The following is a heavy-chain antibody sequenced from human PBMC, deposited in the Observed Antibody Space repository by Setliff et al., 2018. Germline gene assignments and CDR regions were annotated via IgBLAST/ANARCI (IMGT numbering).Heavy chain of an antibody. J-gene: IGHJ4*02. CDR2: IYPGGSDT. CDR1: GYTFSDNW. D-gene: IGHD3-16*01. V-gene: IGHV5-51*01. CDR3: AIIDDAIMDLDY. Sequence: PGESLKISCHGSGYTFSDNWIAWVRQVPGKGLEWMGIIYPGGSDTKYSPSFQGLVTISADKSINTAYLQWSSLKASDTAIYYCAIIDDAIMDLDYWGQGTLVTVSS.